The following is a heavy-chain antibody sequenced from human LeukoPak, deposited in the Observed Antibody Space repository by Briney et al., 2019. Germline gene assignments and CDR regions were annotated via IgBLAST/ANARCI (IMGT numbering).Heavy chain of an antibody. CDR1: GFTFSSYG. J-gene: IGHJ6*02. CDR3: ARDYSERIAAIYYDYYGMDV. D-gene: IGHD6-13*01. V-gene: IGHV3-33*01. Sequence: GGSLRLSCAASGFTFSSYGMHWVRQAPGKGLEWVAVIWYDGSNKYYADSVKGRFTISRDNSKNTLYLQMNSLRAEDTAVYYCARDYSERIAAIYYDYYGMDVWGQGTTVTVSS. CDR2: IWYDGSNK.